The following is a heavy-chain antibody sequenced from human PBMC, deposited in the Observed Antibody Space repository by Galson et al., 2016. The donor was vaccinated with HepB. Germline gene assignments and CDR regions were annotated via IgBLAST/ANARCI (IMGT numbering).Heavy chain of an antibody. V-gene: IGHV4-61*01. D-gene: IGHD3-10*01. Sequence: SETLSLTCTVSGGSVRSATYYWSWIRQPPGKGPEWIGYIYYSGNTNYNPSLKSRVTISLDTSKNQFSLKLSSVTAADTALYFCARERTFISPWGQGTLVTVSS. CDR1: GGSVRSATYY. CDR2: IYYSGNT. CDR3: ARERTFISP. J-gene: IGHJ5*02.